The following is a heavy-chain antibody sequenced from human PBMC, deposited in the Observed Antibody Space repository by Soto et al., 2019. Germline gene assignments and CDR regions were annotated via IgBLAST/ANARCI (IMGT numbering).Heavy chain of an antibody. CDR1: GYTFTSYD. D-gene: IGHD2-8*01. J-gene: IGHJ4*02. V-gene: IGHV1-8*01. CDR3: ARSLRYCTKGVCYEIFDY. CDR2: MNPNSGNT. Sequence: ASVKVSCKASGYTFTSYDINWVRQATGQGLEWMGWMNPNSGNTGYAQKFQGRVTMTRNTSISTAYMELSSLRSEDTAVYYCARSLRYCTKGVCYEIFDYWGQGTLVTVSS.